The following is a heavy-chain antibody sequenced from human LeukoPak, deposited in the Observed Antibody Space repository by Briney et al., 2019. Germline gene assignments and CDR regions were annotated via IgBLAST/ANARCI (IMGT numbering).Heavy chain of an antibody. V-gene: IGHV3-23*01. J-gene: IGHJ4*02. CDR3: AKDQGDYSSGWSIFDY. Sequence: GGSLRLSCAASGFTFSSYAMSWVRQAPGKGLEWVSGISGGGGRTYYADSVKGRFTISRDNSKNTLYLQMNRLRAEDTAVYYCAKDQGDYSSGWSIFDYWGQGSLVTVSS. D-gene: IGHD6-19*01. CDR1: GFTFSSYA. CDR2: ISGGGGRT.